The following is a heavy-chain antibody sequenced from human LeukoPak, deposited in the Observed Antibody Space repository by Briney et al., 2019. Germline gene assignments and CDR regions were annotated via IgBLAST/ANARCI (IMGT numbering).Heavy chain of an antibody. CDR1: GYTFTSYD. J-gene: IGHJ5*02. V-gene: IGHV1-8*01. Sequence: ASVKVSCKASGYTFTSYDINWVRQATGQGLEWMGWMNPNSGNTGYAQKLQGRVTMTTDTSTSTAYMELRSLRSDDTAVYYCARDRWYPSGFDPWGQGTLVTVSS. D-gene: IGHD4-23*01. CDR2: MNPNSGNT. CDR3: ARDRWYPSGFDP.